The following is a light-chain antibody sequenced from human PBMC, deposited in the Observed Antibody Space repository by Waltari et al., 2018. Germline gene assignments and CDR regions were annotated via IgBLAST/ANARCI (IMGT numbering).Light chain of an antibody. J-gene: IGLJ2*01. Sequence: QSALTQPASVSGSPGQSITISCTGTSSDVGGYNYVPWSQQHPGKAPKLMIYDVSKRPSGVSNRFSGSKSGNTASLTISGLQAEDEADYYCCSYAGSSTPVVFGGGTKLTVL. CDR2: DVS. V-gene: IGLV2-23*02. CDR3: CSYAGSSTPVV. CDR1: SSDVGGYNY.